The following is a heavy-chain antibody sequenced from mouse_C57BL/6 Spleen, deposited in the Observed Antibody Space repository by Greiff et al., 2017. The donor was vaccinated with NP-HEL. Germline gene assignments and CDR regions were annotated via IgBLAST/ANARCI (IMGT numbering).Heavy chain of an antibody. CDR2: ISSGSSTI. Sequence: EVKLMESGGGLVKPGGSLKLSCAASGFTFSDYGMHWVRQAPEKGLEWVAYISSGSSTIYYADTVKGRFTISRDNAKNTLFLQMTSLRSEDTAMYYCARKYYGSEGMDYWGQGTSVTVSS. V-gene: IGHV5-17*01. J-gene: IGHJ4*01. CDR3: ARKYYGSEGMDY. D-gene: IGHD1-1*01. CDR1: GFTFSDYG.